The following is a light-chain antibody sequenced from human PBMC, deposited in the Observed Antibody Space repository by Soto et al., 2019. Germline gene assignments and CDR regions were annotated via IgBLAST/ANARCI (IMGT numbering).Light chain of an antibody. J-gene: IGLJ2*01. CDR3: AAWDDSLTGLL. Sequence: QSVLTQPPSASGTPGQRVTISCSESRSNIGSNAVNWYQQLPGTAPKLLIYFNTQRPSGVPDRFSGSKSGTSASLAISGLQSEDEADYYCAAWDDSLTGLLIGGGTKLTVL. CDR2: FNT. V-gene: IGLV1-44*01. CDR1: RSNIGSNA.